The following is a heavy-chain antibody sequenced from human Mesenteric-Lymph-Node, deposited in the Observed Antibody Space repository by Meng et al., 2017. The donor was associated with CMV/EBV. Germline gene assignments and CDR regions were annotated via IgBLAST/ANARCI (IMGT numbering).Heavy chain of an antibody. J-gene: IGHJ5*02. CDR3: ARVKENSNGRYGGRGWNWFDP. Sequence: SETLSLTCTVSGDSISTYYWSWIRQPPGKGLEWIGYIYYSGSTNSNPSLKSRVTISLDTSKNQFSLRLSSVTAADTAVYYCARVKENSNGRYGGRGWNWFDPWGQGTLVTVSS. CDR1: GDSISTYY. V-gene: IGHV4-59*01. D-gene: IGHD3-22*01. CDR2: IYYSGST.